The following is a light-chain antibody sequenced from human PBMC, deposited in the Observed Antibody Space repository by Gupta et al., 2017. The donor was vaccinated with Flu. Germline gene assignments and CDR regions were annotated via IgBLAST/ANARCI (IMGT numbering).Light chain of an antibody. CDR1: GGGIASNY. J-gene: IGLJ2*01. CDR2: EDI. V-gene: IGLV6-57*01. Sequence: NFLLTQPPSVSESPGKTITISCTRGGGGIASNYVQWYQQRPGSSPSLVISEDIRRPSGVPGRVSGSVDTSSNSTSLTIAGLKTDDGADYYCQTYECVSRVFGGVTKLTV. CDR3: QTYECVSRV.